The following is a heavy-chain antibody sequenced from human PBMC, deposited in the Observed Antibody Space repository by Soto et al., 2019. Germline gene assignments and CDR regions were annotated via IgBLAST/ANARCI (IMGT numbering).Heavy chain of an antibody. CDR3: ARSSAALWYFDL. V-gene: IGHV1-69*01. D-gene: IGHD6-13*01. Sequence: QVQLVQSGAEVKKPGSSVKVSCKASGGTFSSYAISWVRQAPGQGLEWMGGIIPIFGTANYAQKFQGRGTITADESTSTAYMELSRLSSADTAVYYRARSSAALWYFDLWGRGTLVTVSS. J-gene: IGHJ2*01. CDR1: GGTFSSYA. CDR2: IIPIFGTA.